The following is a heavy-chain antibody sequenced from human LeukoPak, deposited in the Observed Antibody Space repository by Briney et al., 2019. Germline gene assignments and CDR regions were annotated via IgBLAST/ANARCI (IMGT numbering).Heavy chain of an antibody. CDR1: GFTFSSYA. D-gene: IGHD5-12*01. V-gene: IGHV3-23*01. CDR3: AKSGVATIKRGNWFDP. CDR2: ISGSGGST. J-gene: IGHJ5*02. Sequence: PGGSLRLSCAASGFTFSSYAMSWVRQAPGKGLEWVSAISGSGGSTYYADSVKGRFTISRDNSKNTLYLQMNSLRAEDTAVYYCAKSGVATIKRGNWFDPWGQETLVTVSS.